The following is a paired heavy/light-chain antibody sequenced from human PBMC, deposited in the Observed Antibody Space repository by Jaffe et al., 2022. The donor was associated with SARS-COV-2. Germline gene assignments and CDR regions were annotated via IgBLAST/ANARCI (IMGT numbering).Light chain of an antibody. J-gene: IGKJ3*01. Sequence: EIVMTQSPATLSVSPGERATLSCRASQSVSSNLAWYQQKPGQAPRLLIYGASTRATGIPARFSGSGSGTEFTLTISSLQSEDFAVYYCQQYNNWPLTFGPGTKVDIK. V-gene: IGKV3-15*01. CDR1: QSVSSN. CDR3: QQYNNWPLT. CDR2: GAS.
Heavy chain of an antibody. J-gene: IGHJ5*02. V-gene: IGHV1-46*01. Sequence: QVQLVQSGAEVKKPGASVKVSCKASGYTFTSYYMHWVRQAPGQGLEWMGIINPSGGSTSYAQKFQGRVTMTRDTSTSTVYMELSSLRSEDTAVYYCARGHIVVVPAAIGNWFDPWGQGTLVTVSS. CDR1: GYTFTSYY. CDR2: INPSGGST. CDR3: ARGHIVVVPAAIGNWFDP. D-gene: IGHD2-2*01.